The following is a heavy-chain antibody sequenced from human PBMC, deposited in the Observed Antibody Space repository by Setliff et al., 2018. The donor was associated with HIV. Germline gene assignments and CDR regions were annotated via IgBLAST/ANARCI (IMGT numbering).Heavy chain of an antibody. CDR3: ARGVIETDYDYVDIYYYNYMDV. D-gene: IGHD5-12*01. V-gene: IGHV4-61*09. CDR2: IYTSGGT. Sequence: PSETLSLTCSVSGDSISSGNYYWSWIRQPAGKGLEWIGHIYTSGGTNYSPSLRSRVTISVDTSKNQFSLKLNSVTAADTALYYCARGVIETDYDYVDIYYYNYMDVWGKGTTVTVSS. CDR1: GDSISSGNYY. J-gene: IGHJ6*03.